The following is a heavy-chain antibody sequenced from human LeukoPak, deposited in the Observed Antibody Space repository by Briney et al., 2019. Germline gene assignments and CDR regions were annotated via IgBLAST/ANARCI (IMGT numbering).Heavy chain of an antibody. D-gene: IGHD4-23*01. CDR1: GFTFSNYG. CDR2: IRYDGGNK. V-gene: IGHV3-30*02. J-gene: IGHJ4*02. CDR3: AKVSYNGNFHFDY. Sequence: PGGSPRLSCAASGFTFSNYGMHWVRQAPGKGLEWVAFIRYDGGNKYYADSVKGRFTISRDNSKNTVDLQMNSLRAEDTAVYYCAKVSYNGNFHFDYWGQGTLVTVSS.